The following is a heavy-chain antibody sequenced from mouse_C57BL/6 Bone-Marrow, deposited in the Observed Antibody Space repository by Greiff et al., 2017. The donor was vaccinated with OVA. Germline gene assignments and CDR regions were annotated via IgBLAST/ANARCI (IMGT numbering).Heavy chain of an antibody. CDR1: GYTFTSCW. D-gene: IGHD2-1*01. CDR2: IDPSDSET. V-gene: IGHV1-52*01. J-gene: IGHJ3*01. Sequence: QVHVKQPGAELVRPGSSVKLSCKASGYTFTSCWMHWVKQRPIQGLEWIGNIDPSDSETHYNQKFKDKATLTVDKSSSTAYKQLSSLTSEDSAVYYCARRRNGNYGAWFAYWGQGTLVTVSA. CDR3: ARRRNGNYGAWFAY.